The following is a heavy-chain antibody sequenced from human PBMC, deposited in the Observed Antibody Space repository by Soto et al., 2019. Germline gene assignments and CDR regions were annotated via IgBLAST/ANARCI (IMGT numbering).Heavy chain of an antibody. J-gene: IGHJ3*02. D-gene: IGHD3-22*01. CDR1: GFAFRNYE. CDR2: ISSSVNTI. V-gene: IGHV3-48*03. Sequence: EVQLVESGGGLVQPGGSLRLSCAASGFAFRNYEMNWVRQSPGKGLGWVSFISSSVNTIYYVDSVKGRFTISRDNAKNSVYLQMNSLSAEDTALYYCARVGHYYRDALDIWGQGTMVTVSS. CDR3: ARVGHYYRDALDI.